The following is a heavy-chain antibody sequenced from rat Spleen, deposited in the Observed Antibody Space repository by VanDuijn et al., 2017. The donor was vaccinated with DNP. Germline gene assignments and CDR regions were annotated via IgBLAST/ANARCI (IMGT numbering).Heavy chain of an antibody. CDR3: VGRPPPTRGPFDY. CDR2: FIFDGGDT. J-gene: IGHJ2*01. Sequence: EVQLVESGGGLVQPGRSLKPSCAVSGITFSDHTMAWVRQAPNTSREGFATFIFDGGDTYYLESMKGRFTISRDNAKRTLYLQMDSLRSEDTATYYCVGRPPPTRGPFDYWGQGVTVTVSS. D-gene: IGHD1-4*01. CDR1: GITFSDHT. V-gene: IGHV5-7*01.